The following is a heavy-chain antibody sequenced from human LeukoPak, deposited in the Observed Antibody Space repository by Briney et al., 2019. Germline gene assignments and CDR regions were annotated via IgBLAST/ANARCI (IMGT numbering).Heavy chain of an antibody. J-gene: IGHJ4*02. D-gene: IGHD5-18*01. CDR1: GFTFSSYS. CDR3: ARQGGWIQIRGRVDY. Sequence: GGSLRLSCAASGFTFSSYSMNWVRQAPGKGLEWVSSISSSSSYIYYADSVKGRFTISRDNAKNSLYLQMNSLRAEDTAVYYCARQGGWIQIRGRVDYWGQGILVTVSS. V-gene: IGHV3-21*01. CDR2: ISSSSSYI.